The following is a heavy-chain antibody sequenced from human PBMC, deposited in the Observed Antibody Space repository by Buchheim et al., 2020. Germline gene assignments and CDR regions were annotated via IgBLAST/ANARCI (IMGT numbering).Heavy chain of an antibody. CDR1: GFTFSDYY. J-gene: IGHJ4*02. Sequence: QVQLVESGGGLVKPGGSLRLSCAASGFTFSDYYMNWVRQAPGKGLEWVSHINLRSSTTYYADSVKGRFTISRDNAKHSLYLQMNSLRAEDTAVYYCARSLIVGVISFDYFDYWGQGTL. CDR3: ARSLIVGVISFDYFDY. D-gene: IGHD1-26*01. V-gene: IGHV3-11*01. CDR2: INLRSSTT.